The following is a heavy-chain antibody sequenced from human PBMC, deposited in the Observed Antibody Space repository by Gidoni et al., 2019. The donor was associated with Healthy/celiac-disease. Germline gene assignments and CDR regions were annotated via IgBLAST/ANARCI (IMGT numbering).Heavy chain of an antibody. CDR2: IYTSGST. CDR3: ASDWGSSYMDV. D-gene: IGHD6-6*01. CDR1: GGSISSGSYY. Sequence: QVQLQESGPGLVKPSQTLSLTCTVSGGSISSGSYYWSWIRQPAGKGLEWIGLIYTSGSTNYNPSLKSRVTISVDTSKNQFSLKLSSVTAADTAVYYCASDWGSSYMDVWGQGTTVTVSS. V-gene: IGHV4-61*02. J-gene: IGHJ6*02.